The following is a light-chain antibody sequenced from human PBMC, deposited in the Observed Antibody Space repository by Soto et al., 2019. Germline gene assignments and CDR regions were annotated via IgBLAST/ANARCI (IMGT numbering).Light chain of an antibody. Sequence: DIQMTQSPSSLSASVGDRVTITCQASHDITSYLNWYQHKPGKPPKLLIYDASILEAGVPSRFSGSGSGIDFTFTISSLQPEDVATYYCQKCDYLPIFGPGTTVDFK. CDR3: QKCDYLPI. J-gene: IGKJ3*01. CDR2: DAS. CDR1: HDITSY. V-gene: IGKV1-33*01.